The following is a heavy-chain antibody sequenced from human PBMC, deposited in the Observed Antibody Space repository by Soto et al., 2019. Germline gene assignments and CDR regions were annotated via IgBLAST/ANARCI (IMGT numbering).Heavy chain of an antibody. D-gene: IGHD1-26*01. Sequence: GGSLRLSCKGSGYSFTSYWIGWVRQMPGKGLEWMGIIYPGDSDTKYSQSFQGQVTISADKSISTAYLQWSTLKDSDTAMYYCARLGGSYYFGISWGQGTLVTVSS. CDR2: IYPGDSDT. J-gene: IGHJ5*02. CDR1: GYSFTSYW. CDR3: ARLGGSYYFGIS. V-gene: IGHV5-51*06.